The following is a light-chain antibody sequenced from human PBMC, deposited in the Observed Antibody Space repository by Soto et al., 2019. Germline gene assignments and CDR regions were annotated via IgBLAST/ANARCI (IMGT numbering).Light chain of an antibody. J-gene: IGKJ4*02. CDR3: QQYASSGT. Sequence: GDRAGLSCRSSQSVSNNYLAWYQQKPGQAPRLLIYGASNRATGIPHRFSGRGSGTDFTLIISRLAPEDVAVYYYQQYASSGTFGRGTKVDIK. V-gene: IGKV3-20*01. CDR2: GAS. CDR1: QSVSNNY.